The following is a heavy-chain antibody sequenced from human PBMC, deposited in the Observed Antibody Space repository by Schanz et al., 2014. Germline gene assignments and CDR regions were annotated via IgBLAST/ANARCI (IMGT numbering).Heavy chain of an antibody. CDR2: IGAFQGNT. J-gene: IGHJ4*02. CDR1: GYYFGGFG. CDR3: LRANPTQHVVLPDALRY. D-gene: IGHD2-2*01. V-gene: IGHV1-18*01. Sequence: QVQLVQSGTEVKKPGASMKISCKAFGYYFGGFGISWVRQAPGQGFEWMGWIGAFQGNTKYAQKFQDRVTLTGDTSASTACMELRSRRPDATAVYYCLRANPTQHVVLPDALRYWGQGTLVSVSS.